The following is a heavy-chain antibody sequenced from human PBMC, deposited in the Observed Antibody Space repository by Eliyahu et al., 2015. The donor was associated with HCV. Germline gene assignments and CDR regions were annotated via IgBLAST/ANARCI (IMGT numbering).Heavy chain of an antibody. D-gene: IGHD3-3*01. CDR2: INAGTGDT. V-gene: IGHV1-3*01. CDR3: ARGHTLFGAPTGGVDF. J-gene: IGHJ4*02. Sequence: QVQLVQSGAEMKKPGASVKVSCKASGYTFIKYPMHWVRQAPGQRLEWLGWINAGTGDTKYSQKFQGRVTITRDTSATTAYMELGSLRSEDTAVYYCARGHTLFGAPTGGVDFWGQGTLVTVSS. CDR1: GYTFIKYP.